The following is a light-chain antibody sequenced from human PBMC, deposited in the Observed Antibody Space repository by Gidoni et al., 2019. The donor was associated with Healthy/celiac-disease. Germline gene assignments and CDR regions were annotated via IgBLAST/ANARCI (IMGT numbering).Light chain of an antibody. V-gene: IGKV3-11*01. CDR1: QSVSSY. CDR3: QQRSNWPPLT. Sequence: EIVLTQSPANLSLSPGERATLSCRASQSVSSYLALYQQKPGQAPRLLIYDASNRAHGIPAKFRGSWSGTDFTLTNHSLEPEDFAGYYCQQRSNWPPLTFGGGTKVEIK. J-gene: IGKJ4*01. CDR2: DAS.